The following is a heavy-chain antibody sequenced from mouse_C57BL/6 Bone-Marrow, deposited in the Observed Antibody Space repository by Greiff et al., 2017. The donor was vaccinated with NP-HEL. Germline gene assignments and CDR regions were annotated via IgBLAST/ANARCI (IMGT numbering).Heavy chain of an antibody. D-gene: IGHD2-4*01. CDR3: ARGGYYDYDFAY. V-gene: IGHV1-50*01. Sequence: QVQLQQPGAELVKPGASVKLSCKASGYTFTSYWMQWVKQRPGQGLEWIGEIDPSGSYTNYTQKFKGKATLTVDTSSSTAYMQLSSLTSEDSAVYYCARGGYYDYDFAYWGQGTLVTVSA. J-gene: IGHJ3*01. CDR1: GYTFTSYW. CDR2: IDPSGSYT.